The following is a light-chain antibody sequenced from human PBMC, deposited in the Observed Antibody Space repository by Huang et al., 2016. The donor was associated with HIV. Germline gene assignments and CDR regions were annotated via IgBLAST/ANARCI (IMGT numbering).Light chain of an antibody. CDR1: QRVGGY. J-gene: IGKJ2*01. Sequence: EIVLTQSPATLSLSPGERATPSCRASQRVGGYLAWYQRKPGQAPRLLIYETSTRATGIPARFSGSGSETGFTRTVNSLEPEDVAVYYCRQPGSCGQGTKVDIK. CDR2: ETS. V-gene: IGKV3-11*01. CDR3: RQPGS.